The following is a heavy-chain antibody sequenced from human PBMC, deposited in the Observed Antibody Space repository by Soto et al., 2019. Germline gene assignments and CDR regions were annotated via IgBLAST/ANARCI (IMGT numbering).Heavy chain of an antibody. J-gene: IGHJ4*02. CDR1: GGAIYTSSYY. V-gene: IGHV4-39*01. D-gene: IGHD2-15*01. CDR2: IYQSGST. Sequence: LSLTCTVSGGAIYTSSYYWGWIRQPPGKGLEWIGSIYQSGSTYYNPSLKSRVTISVDTSKNLFSLKLSSVTAADTAVYYCARMGLGYCSGGSCYADYWGQGTLVTVSS. CDR3: ARMGLGYCSGGSCYADY.